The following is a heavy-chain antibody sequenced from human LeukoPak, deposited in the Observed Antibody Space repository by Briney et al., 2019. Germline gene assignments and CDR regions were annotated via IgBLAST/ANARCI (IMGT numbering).Heavy chain of an antibody. CDR1: GGSVSSSSYY. Sequence: SETLSLTCTLSGGSVSSSSYYWGWIRQPPGKGLEWIGSIFYSGSTYYNPSLKSRVTISVDTSKNQFSLKLSSVTAADTAIYYCARLGHCSSTSCYGLDYWGQGTLVTVSS. D-gene: IGHD2-2*01. CDR3: ARLGHCSSTSCYGLDY. J-gene: IGHJ4*02. V-gene: IGHV4-39*07. CDR2: IFYSGST.